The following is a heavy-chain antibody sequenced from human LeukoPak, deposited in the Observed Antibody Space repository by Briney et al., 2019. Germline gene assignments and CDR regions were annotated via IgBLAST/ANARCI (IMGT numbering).Heavy chain of an antibody. V-gene: IGHV3-30-3*01. D-gene: IGHD3-22*01. CDR3: ARAYTYYDSSGSGY. CDR2: ISYDGSNK. J-gene: IGHJ4*02. CDR1: GFTFSSYN. Sequence: PGGSLRLSCAASGFTFSSYNMNWVRQAPGKGLEWVAVISYDGSNKYYADSVKGRFTISRDNSKNTLYLQMNSLRAEDTAVYYCARAYTYYDSSGSGYWGQGTLVTVSS.